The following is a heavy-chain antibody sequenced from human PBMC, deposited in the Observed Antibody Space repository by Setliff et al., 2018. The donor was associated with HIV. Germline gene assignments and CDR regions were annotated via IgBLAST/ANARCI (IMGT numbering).Heavy chain of an antibody. CDR1: GYTFTDYF. CDR3: ASYYGSGAHYPYYYYMDV. J-gene: IGHJ6*03. Sequence: RASVKVSCKSSGYTFTDYFIHWVRQAPGQGLEWMGWISPDNGNTRISQRFRGSVTMTRDRSINTAYMELSGLTSDDTAVYYCASYYGSGAHYPYYYYMDVWGKGTTVTVSS. D-gene: IGHD3-10*01. CDR2: ISPDNGNT. V-gene: IGHV1-2*02.